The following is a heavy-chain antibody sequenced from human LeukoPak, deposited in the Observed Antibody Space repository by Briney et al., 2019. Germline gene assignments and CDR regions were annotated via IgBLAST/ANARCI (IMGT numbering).Heavy chain of an antibody. CDR3: AREEGGPQDYQPAYFDY. Sequence: KSSETLSLTCTVSGYSISSGYYWGWIRQPPGKGLEWIGSIYHSGSTYYNPSLKSRVTISVDTSKNQFSLKLSSVTAADTAVYYCAREEGGPQDYQPAYFDYWGQGTLVTVSS. CDR2: IYHSGST. V-gene: IGHV4-38-2*02. CDR1: GYSISSGYY. J-gene: IGHJ4*02. D-gene: IGHD2-2*01.